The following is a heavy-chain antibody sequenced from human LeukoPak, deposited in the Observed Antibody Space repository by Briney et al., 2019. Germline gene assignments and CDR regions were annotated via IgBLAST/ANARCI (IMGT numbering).Heavy chain of an antibody. D-gene: IGHD2/OR15-2a*01. Sequence: ASVKVSCKSSGFTFTDHYIHRVRQAPGQGLEWVGWIKPSSGDTLYEQKFQGRVTMTRDKSISSAYMELSSLRSDDTAVYYCARKSAGFLTAWGQGTLVTVSS. CDR2: IKPSSGDT. CDR1: GFTFTDHY. J-gene: IGHJ5*02. V-gene: IGHV1-2*02. CDR3: ARKSAGFLTA.